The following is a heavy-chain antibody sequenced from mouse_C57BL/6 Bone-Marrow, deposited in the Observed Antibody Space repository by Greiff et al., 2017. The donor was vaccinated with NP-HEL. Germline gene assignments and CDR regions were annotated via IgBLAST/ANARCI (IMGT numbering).Heavy chain of an antibody. CDR1: GYTFTDYE. V-gene: IGHV1-15*01. CDR2: IEPETGGN. D-gene: IGHD3-1*01. Sequence: QVQLQQSGAELVRPGASVTLSCKASGYTFTDYEMHWVKQTPVHGLEWIGAIEPETGGNAYNQKFKGKAILTADKSSSTAYMELRSLTSEDSAVYYCTRELDWFAYWGQGTLVTVSA. J-gene: IGHJ3*01. CDR3: TRELDWFAY.